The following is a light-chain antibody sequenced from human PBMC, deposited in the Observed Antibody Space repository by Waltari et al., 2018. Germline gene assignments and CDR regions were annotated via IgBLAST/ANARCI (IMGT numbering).Light chain of an antibody. CDR3: QAWDSTTVA. J-gene: IGLJ2*01. CDR2: LDY. Sequence: SHELTQPPSVSVSPGQTASISCSGATLGNKYASWYQQKPGQSPILVIYLDYNRPAGIPERFSGTNSGNTATLTISGTQAMDEADYYCQAWDSTTVAFGGGTRLTVL. CDR1: TLGNKY. V-gene: IGLV3-1*01.